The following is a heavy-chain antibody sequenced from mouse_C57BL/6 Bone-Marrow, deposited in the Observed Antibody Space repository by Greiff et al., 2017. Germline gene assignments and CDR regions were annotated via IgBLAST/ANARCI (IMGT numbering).Heavy chain of an antibody. Sequence: VQLKQSGPELVKPGASVKISCKASGYTFTDYYMNWVKQSHGKSLEWIGDINPNNGGTSYNQKFKGKATLTVDKSSSTAYMELRSLTSEDSAVYYCARWGFTDYFDYWGQGTTLTVSS. CDR1: GYTFTDYY. CDR2: INPNNGGT. J-gene: IGHJ2*01. CDR3: ARWGFTDYFDY. D-gene: IGHD1-1*01. V-gene: IGHV1-26*01.